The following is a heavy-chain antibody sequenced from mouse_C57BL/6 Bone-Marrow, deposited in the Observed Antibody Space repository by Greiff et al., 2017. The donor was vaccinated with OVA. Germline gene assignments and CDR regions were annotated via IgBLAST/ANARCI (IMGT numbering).Heavy chain of an antibody. D-gene: IGHD2-3*01. J-gene: IGHJ3*01. Sequence: QVQLQQPGAELVMPGASVKLSCKASGYTFTSYWMHWVKQRPGQGLEWIGEIDPSDSYTNYNQKFKGKSTLTVDKSSSTAYMQLSSLTSEDSAVDYGASEGRLLPAWCAYGGQGTLVTVSA. CDR1: GYTFTSYW. CDR2: IDPSDSYT. CDR3: ASEGRLLPAWCAY. V-gene: IGHV1-69*01.